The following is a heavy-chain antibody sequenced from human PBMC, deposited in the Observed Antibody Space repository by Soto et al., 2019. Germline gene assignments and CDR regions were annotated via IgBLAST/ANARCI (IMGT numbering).Heavy chain of an antibody. CDR3: ATALGDNPASHFDS. J-gene: IGHJ4*02. Sequence: QVQLVQSGAEVKKPGSSVKVSCKASGVTFSSETISWVRQASGQGLEWVGGIIPLFGTANYAQKFQGRVRITADEATSTIYLELSSLSSDATAVYYCATALGDNPASHFDSWGQGTLVTVSS. D-gene: IGHD2-21*01. V-gene: IGHV1-69*01. CDR2: IIPLFGTA. CDR1: GVTFSSET.